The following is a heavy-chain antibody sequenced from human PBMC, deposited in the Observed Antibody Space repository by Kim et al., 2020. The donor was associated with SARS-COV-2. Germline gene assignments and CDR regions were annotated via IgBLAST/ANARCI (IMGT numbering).Heavy chain of an antibody. V-gene: IGHV4-39*02. Sequence: SETLSLTCSVPGGSITSSSYYWGWIRQPPGKGLEWIGSVYFSGSTSYNPSLKSRVTISVDTSKKNCSLRLNSVTAADTAIYYCARAAVAHFVFWGQGSLVTVSS. CDR3: ARAAVAHFVF. J-gene: IGHJ4*02. CDR1: GGSITSSSYY. CDR2: VYFSGST. D-gene: IGHD6-19*01.